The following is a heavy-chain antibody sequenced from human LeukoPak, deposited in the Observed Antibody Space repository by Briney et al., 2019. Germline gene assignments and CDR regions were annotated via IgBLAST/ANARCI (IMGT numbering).Heavy chain of an antibody. CDR3: AKGHSSGYHIIDY. V-gene: IGHV3-23*01. CDR2: IRGSGGST. Sequence: GGSLRLSCAASGFTFSSYAMSWVRQAPGKGLEWVSAIRGSGGSTYYADSVKGRFTISRDNSKNTLYLQMNSLRAEDTAVYYCAKGHSSGYHIIDYWGQGTLVTVSS. CDR1: GFTFSSYA. D-gene: IGHD6-19*01. J-gene: IGHJ4*02.